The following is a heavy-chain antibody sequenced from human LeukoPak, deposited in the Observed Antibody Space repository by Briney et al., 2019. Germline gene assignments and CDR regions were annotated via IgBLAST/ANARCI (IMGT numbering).Heavy chain of an antibody. V-gene: IGHV2-5*02. J-gene: IGHJ4*02. CDR2: NYWDDSR. Sequence: SSPALVKTTQALTLTCTVSGFSLTNQLVGVGLFRQSPGKTLDCIALNYWDDSRRYSPSLKTRLTNTKDTSKNLVVLTVTDMEPVDTATYYCAHRQDSDYFGNGGHQFPHHSYYFDSWGQGTLITVSS. CDR3: AHRQDSDYFGNGGHQFPHHSYYFDS. D-gene: IGHD3-22*01. CDR1: GFSLTNQLVG.